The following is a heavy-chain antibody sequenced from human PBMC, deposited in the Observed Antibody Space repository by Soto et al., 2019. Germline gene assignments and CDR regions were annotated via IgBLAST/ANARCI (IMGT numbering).Heavy chain of an antibody. J-gene: IGHJ5*02. CDR1: GFTFSSYA. Sequence: PGGSLRLSCAASGFTFSSYAMHWVRQAPGKGLEWVAAISYDGSNKYYADSVKGRFTISRDNSKNTLYLQMNSLRAEDTAVYYCARGMGLVPAAKVWFDPWGQGTLVTVSS. CDR2: ISYDGSNK. CDR3: ARGMGLVPAAKVWFDP. D-gene: IGHD2-2*01. V-gene: IGHV3-30-3*01.